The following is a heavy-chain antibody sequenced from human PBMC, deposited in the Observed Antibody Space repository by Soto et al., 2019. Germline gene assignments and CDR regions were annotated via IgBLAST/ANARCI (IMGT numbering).Heavy chain of an antibody. CDR1: GLTLSDYY. CDR3: ARDPNNSSSWWLDP. V-gene: IGHV3-11*06. J-gene: IGHJ5*02. Sequence: QVRLVEPGGGLAKPGGSWRLSGAGPGLTLSDYYMTWIRQAPGKGLEWVSYISYGSSYTNYADSVKGRFTISRDNAKNSLFLQMNNLRTEDTAVYFCARDPNNSSSWWLDPWGRGALVTVSS. CDR2: ISYGSSYT. D-gene: IGHD6-6*01.